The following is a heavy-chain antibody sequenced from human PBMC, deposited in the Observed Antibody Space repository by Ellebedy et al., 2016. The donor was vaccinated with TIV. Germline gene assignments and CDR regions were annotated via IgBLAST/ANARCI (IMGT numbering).Heavy chain of an antibody. J-gene: IGHJ5*02. V-gene: IGHV3-66*01. CDR1: GFSVSDNY. D-gene: IGHD6-19*01. CDR2: IYRGGNT. Sequence: PGGSLRLSCAASGFSVSDNYMTWVRQAPGKGLEWVSLIYRGGNTFYADSVKGRFTISRDNSKNTLYLQMNSLRAEDTAVYYCARETSSGWNWFDPWGQGTLVTVSS. CDR3: ARETSSGWNWFDP.